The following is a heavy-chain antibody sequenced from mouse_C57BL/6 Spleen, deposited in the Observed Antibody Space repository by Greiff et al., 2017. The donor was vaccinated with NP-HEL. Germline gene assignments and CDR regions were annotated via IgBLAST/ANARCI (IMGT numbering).Heavy chain of an antibody. CDR1: GFTFSSYA. Sequence: EVHLVESGGGLVKPGGSLKLSCAASGFTFSSYAMSWVRQTPEKRLEWVATISDGGSYTYYPDNVKGRFTISRDNAKNNLYLQMSHLKSEDTAMYYCAREDGYYPHWYFEVWGTGTTVTVSS. V-gene: IGHV5-4*01. J-gene: IGHJ1*03. CDR2: ISDGGSYT. D-gene: IGHD2-3*01. CDR3: AREDGYYPHWYFEV.